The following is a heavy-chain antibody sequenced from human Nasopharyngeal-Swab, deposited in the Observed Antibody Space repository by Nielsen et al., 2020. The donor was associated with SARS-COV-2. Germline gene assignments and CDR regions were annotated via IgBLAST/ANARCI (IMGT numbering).Heavy chain of an antibody. Sequence: GESLKISCSASGFTFSSYAMHWVCQAPGKGLEYVSAISSNGGSTYYADSVKGRFTISRDNSKNTLYLQMSSLRAEDTAVYYCVKARITIFGVVISSYYYYGMDVWGQGTTVTVSS. D-gene: IGHD3-3*01. CDR1: GFTFSSYA. J-gene: IGHJ6*02. CDR3: VKARITIFGVVISSYYYYGMDV. CDR2: ISSNGGST. V-gene: IGHV3-64D*06.